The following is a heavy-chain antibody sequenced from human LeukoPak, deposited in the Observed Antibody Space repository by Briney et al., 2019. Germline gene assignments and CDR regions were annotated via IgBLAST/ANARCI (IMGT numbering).Heavy chain of an antibody. CDR2: INTDGSNT. D-gene: IGHD6-19*01. CDR1: GFTFSSYW. V-gene: IGHV3-74*01. CDR3: TRGLLAVAGTEY. Sequence: PGGSLRLSCAASGFTFSSYWMHWARQAPGKGLVWVSRINTDGSNTNYADSVKGRFTISRDNAKNTLYLQMNSLRDEDTAVYYCTRGLLAVAGTEYWGQGTLVTVSS. J-gene: IGHJ4*02.